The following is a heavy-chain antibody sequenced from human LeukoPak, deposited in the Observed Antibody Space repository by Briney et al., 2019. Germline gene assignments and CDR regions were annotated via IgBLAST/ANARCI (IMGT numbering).Heavy chain of an antibody. J-gene: IGHJ4*02. Sequence: ASVKVSCKASGYPFTCYYLHWVRQAPGQGLEWMGWINPNSGFTNYAQKFQGRVAMTRDTSISTSYMELSRLRSDDTAVYYCARLADCSSSSCRSFEYWGQGTLVTVSS. CDR3: ARLADCSSSSCRSFEY. CDR2: INPNSGFT. CDR1: GYPFTCYY. V-gene: IGHV1-2*02. D-gene: IGHD2-2*01.